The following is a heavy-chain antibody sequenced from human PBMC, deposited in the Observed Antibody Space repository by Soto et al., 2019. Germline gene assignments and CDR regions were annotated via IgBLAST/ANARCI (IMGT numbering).Heavy chain of an antibody. Sequence: QVQLVESGGGVVQPGRSLRLSCVASGLTFSRFGMHWVRQAPGKGLEWVAVIWYDASNKYYADSVKGRFTISRDNTKNTMYLQMNSLRAEDTAVYYCARDPIGPAIFDYWGQGTLVTVSS. J-gene: IGHJ4*02. CDR3: ARDPIGPAIFDY. V-gene: IGHV3-33*01. CDR1: GLTFSRFG. CDR2: IWYDASNK. D-gene: IGHD3-3*01.